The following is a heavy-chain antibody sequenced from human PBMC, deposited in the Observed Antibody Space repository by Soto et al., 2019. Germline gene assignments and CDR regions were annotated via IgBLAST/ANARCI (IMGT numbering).Heavy chain of an antibody. V-gene: IGHV1-69*04. Sequence: QVQLVQSGAEVKKPGSSVKVPCKASGGTFSSFVISWVRQAPGQGLEWMGRIIPSIGIINYAQKFQGRVTITADTSTSTAYMELSSLRSDDTAVYYCAREGDMKFHSDSSDEPGYWGQGTLVTVSS. D-gene: IGHD3-22*01. CDR2: IIPSIGII. J-gene: IGHJ4*02. CDR1: GGTFSSFV. CDR3: AREGDMKFHSDSSDEPGY.